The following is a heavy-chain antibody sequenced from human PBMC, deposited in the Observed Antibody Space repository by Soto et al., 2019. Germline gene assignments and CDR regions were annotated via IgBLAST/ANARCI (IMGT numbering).Heavy chain of an antibody. J-gene: IGHJ4*02. D-gene: IGHD6-19*01. CDR1: GYTFTGYY. CDR3: VTSWVSIAVAGETEYYFDY. CDR2: VNPNSGGT. V-gene: IGHV1-2*04. Sequence: VASVKVSCKASGYTFTGYYIHWVRQAPGQGLEWMGWVNPNSGGTNYAQKFQGWVTMTRDTSISTAYMELSRLRSDDTAVYYCVTSWVSIAVAGETEYYFDYWGQGTLVTVSS.